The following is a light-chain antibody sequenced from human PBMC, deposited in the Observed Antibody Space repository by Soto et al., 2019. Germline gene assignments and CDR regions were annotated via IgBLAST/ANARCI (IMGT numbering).Light chain of an antibody. CDR2: DGT. CDR3: CSYAGSSTRDVV. CDR1: SSDVGSYNL. J-gene: IGLJ2*01. V-gene: IGLV2-23*01. Sequence: QPVLTQPASVSGSPGQSITISCTGTSSDVGSYNLVSWYQQHPGKAPKLMIYDGTKRPSGVSNRFSGSKSGNTASLTISGLQAEDEADYYCCSYAGSSTRDVVFGGGTKLTVL.